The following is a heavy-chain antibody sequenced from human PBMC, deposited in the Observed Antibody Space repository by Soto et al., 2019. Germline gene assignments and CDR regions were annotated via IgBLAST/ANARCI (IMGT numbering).Heavy chain of an antibody. J-gene: IGHJ6*02. V-gene: IGHV5-10-1*01. CDR3: ARQGVRHGIDV. Sequence: GESLKISCWTSGYTFTTYWITWVRQMPVKGLEWVGRIGPSDSETNYSPSFRGHITFSVDKSISTAYLQWSSLKASDTAMYYWARQGVRHGIDVWGQGTTVTVSS. D-gene: IGHD3-10*01. CDR1: GYTFTTYW. CDR2: IGPSDSET.